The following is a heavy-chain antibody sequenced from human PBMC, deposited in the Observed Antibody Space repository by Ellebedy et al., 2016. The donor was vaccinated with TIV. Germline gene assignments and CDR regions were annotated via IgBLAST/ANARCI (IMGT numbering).Heavy chain of an antibody. Sequence: GESLKISCAASGFTFSDYYMSWIRQAPGKGLEWVSYISSSGRTIYYADSVKGRFTISRDNAKNPLYLQMNSLRAEDTAVYYCARDTGGGYYYYYGVDVWGQGTTVTVSS. J-gene: IGHJ6*02. CDR2: ISSSGRTI. V-gene: IGHV3-11*01. D-gene: IGHD3-16*01. CDR1: GFTFSDYY. CDR3: ARDTGGGYYYYYGVDV.